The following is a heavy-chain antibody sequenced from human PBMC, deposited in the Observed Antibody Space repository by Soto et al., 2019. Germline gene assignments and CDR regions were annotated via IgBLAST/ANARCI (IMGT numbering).Heavy chain of an antibody. Sequence: LSLTCAVYGGSFSGYYWSWIRQPPGKELEWIGEINHSGSTNYNPSLKSRVTISVDTSKNQFSLKLSSVTAADTAVYYCARGGNYYYGSGSYYTGTDFDYWGQGTLVTVSS. V-gene: IGHV4-34*01. J-gene: IGHJ4*02. CDR3: ARGGNYYYGSGSYYTGTDFDY. CDR1: GGSFSGYY. CDR2: INHSGST. D-gene: IGHD3-10*01.